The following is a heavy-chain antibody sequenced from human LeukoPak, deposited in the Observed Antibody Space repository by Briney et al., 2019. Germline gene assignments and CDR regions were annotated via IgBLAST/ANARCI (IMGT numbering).Heavy chain of an antibody. CDR2: TSESGGST. CDR3: ASPGYYYYDSSGYSPFRY. Sequence: PGGSLRLSCEASGFTFSSYAMGWVRQAPGKGLEWVSVTSESGGSTHYADSVKGRFTISRDNSKNTLYLQMNSLRAEDTAVYYCASPGYYYYDSSGYSPFRYWGQGTLVTVSS. CDR1: GFTFSSYA. V-gene: IGHV3-23*01. D-gene: IGHD3-22*01. J-gene: IGHJ4*02.